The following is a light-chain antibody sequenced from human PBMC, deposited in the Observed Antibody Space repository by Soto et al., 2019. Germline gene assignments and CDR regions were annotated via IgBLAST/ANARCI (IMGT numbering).Light chain of an antibody. V-gene: IGKV3-15*01. CDR1: QSISDT. CDR3: QQYNNWPPAWT. CDR2: GAS. J-gene: IGKJ1*01. Sequence: ETVMTQSPATLSVSPGGRATLSCRASQSISDTLAWYQQKPGQAPRLLIHGASTRATGFPARFSGSGSGTEFTLTISSLQSEDFAVYYCQQYNNWPPAWTFGQGTKVDIK.